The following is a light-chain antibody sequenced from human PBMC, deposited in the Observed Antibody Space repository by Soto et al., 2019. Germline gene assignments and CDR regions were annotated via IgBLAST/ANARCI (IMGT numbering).Light chain of an antibody. CDR3: SSYAGRETGV. CDR2: EVF. J-gene: IGLJ1*01. CDR1: SNDIGAYNY. V-gene: IGLV2-8*01. Sequence: QSVLTQPPSVSGSPGQSVTISCTGTSNDIGAYNYVSWYQQYPGKAPKLIIYEVFRRPSGVPDRFSGSKSGNTASLTVSGLQPEDEADYYCSSYAGRETGVFGTGTKVTVL.